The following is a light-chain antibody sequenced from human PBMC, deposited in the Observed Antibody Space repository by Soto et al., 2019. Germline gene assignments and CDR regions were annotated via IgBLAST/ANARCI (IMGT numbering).Light chain of an antibody. CDR1: SSNIGADYD. CDR2: GNN. CDR3: QSYDSSLSAVV. V-gene: IGLV1-40*01. Sequence: QSVLTQPPSVAGAPGLRVTISFTGTSSNIGADYDVHWYRQLPGTAPKLLIYGNNNRPSGVPNRFFASKSGTSASLAIAGLQPDDEADYFCQSYDSSLSAVVFGGGTKLTVL. J-gene: IGLJ2*01.